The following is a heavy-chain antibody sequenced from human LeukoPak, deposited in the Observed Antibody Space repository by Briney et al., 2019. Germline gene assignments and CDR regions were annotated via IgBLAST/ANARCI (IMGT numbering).Heavy chain of an antibody. D-gene: IGHD3-16*01. V-gene: IGHV4-34*01. CDR3: ARGPLGGESFDI. CDR2: INHSGST. Sequence: PSETLSLTCAVYGGSFSGYYWSWIRQPPGKGPEWIGEINHSGSTNYNPSLKSRVTLSVDTSNNQFSLNLTSVTAADTAVYYCARGPLGGESFDIWGQGTMVTVSS. CDR1: GGSFSGYY. J-gene: IGHJ3*02.